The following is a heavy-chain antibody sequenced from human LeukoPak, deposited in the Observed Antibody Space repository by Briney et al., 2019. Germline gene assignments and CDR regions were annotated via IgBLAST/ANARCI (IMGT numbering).Heavy chain of an antibody. CDR1: GGSIRSDY. Sequence: SETLSLTCTVSGGSIRSDYWSWIRQPPGKGLEWVGYTHYSGSPNYNPSLTSRVTISVDTSKNQFSLKLSSVTAADTAVYFCARGPYSYDSSGAFDIWGQGTMVTVSS. J-gene: IGHJ3*02. V-gene: IGHV4-59*08. D-gene: IGHD3-22*01. CDR2: THYSGSP. CDR3: ARGPYSYDSSGAFDI.